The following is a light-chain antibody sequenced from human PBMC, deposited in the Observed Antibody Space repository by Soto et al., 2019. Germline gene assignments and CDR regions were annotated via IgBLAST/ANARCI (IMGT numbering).Light chain of an antibody. CDR1: QSVSSTY. CDR2: GAS. CDR3: QQFGGSPPIT. V-gene: IGKV3-20*01. Sequence: EIVLTHSPDTLSLSPGERATLSCRASQSVSSTYLAWYQLKPGQAPRLLLHGASSRATGIPDRFSGSGSGTDFTLTINRLEPEDFAVYYCQQFGGSPPITFGQGTRLDIK. J-gene: IGKJ5*01.